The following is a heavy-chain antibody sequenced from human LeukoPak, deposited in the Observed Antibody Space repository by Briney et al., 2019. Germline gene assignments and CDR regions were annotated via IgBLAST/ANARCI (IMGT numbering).Heavy chain of an antibody. Sequence: SETLSLTCTVSGGSISSYYWSWIRQPAGKGLEWIGRIYTSGSTNYNPSLKSRVTMSVDTSKNQFSLRLSSVTAADTAVYYCARSAYYYDSSGYYLDYWGQGTLVTVSS. V-gene: IGHV4-4*07. CDR3: ARSAYYYDSSGYYLDY. D-gene: IGHD3-22*01. CDR2: IYTSGST. J-gene: IGHJ4*02. CDR1: GGSISSYY.